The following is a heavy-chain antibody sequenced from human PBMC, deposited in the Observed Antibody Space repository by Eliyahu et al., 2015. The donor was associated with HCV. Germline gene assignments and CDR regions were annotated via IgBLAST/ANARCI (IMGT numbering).Heavy chain of an antibody. CDR3: ARRTVTTEYFDY. J-gene: IGHJ4*02. Sequence: EVQLVQSGAEVKKPGESLKISCKGSGYTFTSYWIGWVRQTPGKGLEWVGIIKPGDSDTIYSPSFQGQVTISADKSISTAYLQWSSLKASDTAMYYCARRTVTTEYFDYWGQGTLVTVSS. D-gene: IGHD4-17*01. CDR1: GYTFTSYW. V-gene: IGHV5-51*01. CDR2: IKPGDSDT.